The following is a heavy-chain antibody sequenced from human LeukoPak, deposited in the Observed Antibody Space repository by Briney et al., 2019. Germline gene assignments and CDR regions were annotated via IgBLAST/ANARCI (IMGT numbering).Heavy chain of an antibody. D-gene: IGHD6-25*01. CDR2: IKDDGSHT. Sequence: GFLRLSCAASGFTFSSHWMHWVRQAPGKGLVWVSRIKDDGSHTNYADSVKGRFTISRDNAKNTLSLQMNSLRAEDTAVYYCARGSGIITGIDEWGQGTLVTVSS. CDR1: GFTFSSHW. V-gene: IGHV3-74*01. CDR3: ARGSGIITGIDE. J-gene: IGHJ4*02.